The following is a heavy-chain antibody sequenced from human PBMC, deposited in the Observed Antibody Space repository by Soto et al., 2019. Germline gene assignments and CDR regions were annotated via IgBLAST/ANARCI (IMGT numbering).Heavy chain of an antibody. CDR1: GGTFSSYA. J-gene: IGHJ6*02. CDR2: IIPIFGTA. Sequence: QVQLVQSGAEVKKPGSSVKVSCKASGGTFSSYAISWVRQAPGQGLEWMGGIIPIFGTANYAQKFQGRVTITADESTSTAYMELSSLRSEDTAVYYCARDNRIAAAGRVTSGIDVWGQGTTVTVSS. D-gene: IGHD6-13*01. V-gene: IGHV1-69*01. CDR3: ARDNRIAAAGRVTSGIDV.